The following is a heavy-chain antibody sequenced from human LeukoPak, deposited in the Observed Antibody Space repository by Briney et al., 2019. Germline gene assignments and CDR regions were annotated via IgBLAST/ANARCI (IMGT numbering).Heavy chain of an antibody. CDR2: INPKSGDT. D-gene: IGHD3-10*01. J-gene: IGHJ5*02. CDR1: GYAFTAYY. Sequence: GASVKVSCKASGYAFTAYYIHWVRQAPGQGLEWMGWINPKSGDTNYAQKFRGRVTMTRATSISTAYMELSRLTSDDTAVYYCARDIDGSGTYKAWFDPWGQGTLVTVSS. V-gene: IGHV1-2*02. CDR3: ARDIDGSGTYKAWFDP.